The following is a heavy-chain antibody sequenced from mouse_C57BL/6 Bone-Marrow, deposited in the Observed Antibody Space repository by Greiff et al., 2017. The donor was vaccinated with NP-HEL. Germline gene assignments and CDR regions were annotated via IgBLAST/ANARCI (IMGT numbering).Heavy chain of an antibody. CDR3: ARNRGYEYDPYYFDY. CDR1: GFALTSYG. J-gene: IGHJ2*01. D-gene: IGHD2-4*01. CDR2: IWSGGST. V-gene: IGHV2-2*01. Sequence: VQLQQSGPGLVQPSQSLSITCTVSGFALTSYGVHWVRQSPGKGLEWLGVIWSGGSTDYNAAFITRLSISKDNSKIQVFFKMNSLQADDTAIYYCARNRGYEYDPYYFDYWGQGTTLTVSS.